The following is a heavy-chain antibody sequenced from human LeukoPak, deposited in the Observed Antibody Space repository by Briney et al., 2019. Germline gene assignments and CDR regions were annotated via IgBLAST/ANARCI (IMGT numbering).Heavy chain of an antibody. CDR1: GGSISSGSYY. D-gene: IGHD3-10*01. CDR2: IDTSGST. V-gene: IGHV4-61*02. J-gene: IGHJ6*03. CDR3: ARSVRGAMSGYYYYMDV. Sequence: SETLSLTCTVSGGSISSGSYYWSWLRQPAGKGLEWIGRIDTSGSTNYNPSLKSRVTISVDTSKNQFSLKLSSVTAADTAVYYCARSVRGAMSGYYYYMDVWGKGTTVTISS.